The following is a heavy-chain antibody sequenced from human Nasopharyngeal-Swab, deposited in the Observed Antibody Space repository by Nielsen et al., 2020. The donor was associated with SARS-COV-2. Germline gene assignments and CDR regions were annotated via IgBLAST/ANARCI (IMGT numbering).Heavy chain of an antibody. CDR3: ARGSSRGMFDY. Sequence: GESLKISCAASGFTFSRSALTRVRQAPGKGLEWVSAIGVSGTMTYYADFVRGRFTISGDNSKNTLYLQMNSLRAEDTAVYYCARGSSRGMFDYWGQGTPVTVSS. D-gene: IGHD6-13*01. CDR1: GFTFSRSA. V-gene: IGHV3-23*01. J-gene: IGHJ4*02. CDR2: IGVSGTMT.